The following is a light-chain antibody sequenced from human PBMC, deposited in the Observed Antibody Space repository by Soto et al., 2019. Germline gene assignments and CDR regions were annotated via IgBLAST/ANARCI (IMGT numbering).Light chain of an antibody. CDR3: QQYGSSLIT. CDR1: QSVSSSY. Sequence: EIVLTQSPGTLSLSPRERATLSCRASQSVSSSYLAWYQQKPGQAPRLLIYGASSRATGIPDRFSGSGSGTDFTLTSSRLEPEDFAVYYCQQYGSSLITFGQGTRLEIK. V-gene: IGKV3-20*01. CDR2: GAS. J-gene: IGKJ5*01.